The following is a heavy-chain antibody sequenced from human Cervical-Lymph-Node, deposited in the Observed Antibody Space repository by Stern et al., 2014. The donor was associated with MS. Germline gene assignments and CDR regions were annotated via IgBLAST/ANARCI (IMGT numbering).Heavy chain of an antibody. Sequence: MQLEESGGGVVQPGRSLRLSCAVSGFTFSSYGMHWVRQAPGKGLEWVAVIWYDGSNNYYAGSVVGRFTIFRANSTSTQYLQMNSLRAEDTAVYYCARGGGGWVYFDSWGQGTLSPVSP. CDR1: GFTFSSYG. CDR2: IWYDGSNN. CDR3: ARGGGGWVYFDS. J-gene: IGHJ4*02. V-gene: IGHV3-33*01. D-gene: IGHD6-19*01.